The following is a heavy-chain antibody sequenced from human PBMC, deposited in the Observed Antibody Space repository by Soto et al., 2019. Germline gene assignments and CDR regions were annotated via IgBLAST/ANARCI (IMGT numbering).Heavy chain of an antibody. CDR3: ARGGDGTDIFTKYYFDY. CDR1: GYTFTGYY. D-gene: IGHD3-9*01. Sequence: GASVKVSCKASGYTFTGYYMHWVRQAPGQGLEWMGIINPSGGSTSYAQKFQGRVTTTRDTSTSTVYMELSSLRSEDTAVYYCARGGDGTDIFTKYYFDYWRQGTLVTVSS. J-gene: IGHJ4*02. CDR2: INPSGGST. V-gene: IGHV1-46*01.